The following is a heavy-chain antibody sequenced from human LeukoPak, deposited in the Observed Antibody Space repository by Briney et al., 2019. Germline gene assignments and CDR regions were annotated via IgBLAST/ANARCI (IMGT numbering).Heavy chain of an antibody. CDR3: AHRSTYYYDSSGYWYY. J-gene: IGHJ4*02. D-gene: IGHD3-22*01. CDR1: GFSLSTSGVG. V-gene: IGHV2-5*02. Sequence: SGPTLVNPTQTLTLTCTFSGFSLSTSGVGVGWIRQPPGKALEWLALFYWDDDKRCSPSLKSRLTITKDTSKNQVVLTMTNMDPVDTATYYCAHRSTYYYDSSGYWYYWGQGTLVTVSS. CDR2: FYWDDDK.